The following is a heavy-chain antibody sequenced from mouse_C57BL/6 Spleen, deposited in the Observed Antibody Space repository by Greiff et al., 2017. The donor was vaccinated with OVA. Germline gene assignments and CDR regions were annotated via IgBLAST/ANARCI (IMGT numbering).Heavy chain of an antibody. CDR2: ISSGSSTI. CDR3: ARPDGYYGYFDY. V-gene: IGHV5-17*01. Sequence: EVMLVESGGGLVKPGGSLKLSCAASGFTFSDYGMHWVRQAPEKGLEWVAYISSGSSTIYYADTVKGRFTISRDNAKNTLFLQMTSLRSEDTAMYYCARPDGYYGYFDYWGQGTTLTVSS. CDR1: GFTFSDYG. D-gene: IGHD2-3*01. J-gene: IGHJ2*01.